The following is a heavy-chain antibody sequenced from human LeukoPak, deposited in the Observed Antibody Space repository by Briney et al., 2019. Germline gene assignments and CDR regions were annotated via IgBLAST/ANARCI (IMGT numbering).Heavy chain of an antibody. V-gene: IGHV3-30*18. D-gene: IGHD3-3*01. J-gene: IGHJ6*02. Sequence: PGRSLRLSCAASGFTFSSYGMHWVRQAPGKGLEWVAVISYDGSNKYYADSVKGRFTISRDNSKNTLYLQMNSLRAEDTAVYYCAKDPAHYDFWRYYYYCGMDVWGQGTTVTVSS. CDR1: GFTFSSYG. CDR2: ISYDGSNK. CDR3: AKDPAHYDFWRYYYYCGMDV.